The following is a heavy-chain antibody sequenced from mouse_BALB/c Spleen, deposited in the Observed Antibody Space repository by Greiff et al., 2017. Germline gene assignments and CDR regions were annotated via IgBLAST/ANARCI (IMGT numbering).Heavy chain of an antibody. CDR1: GYSFTSCY. D-gene: IGHD6-1*01. CDR3: AGSSVRVYFDY. V-gene: IGHV3-8*02. Sequence: EVKLMESGPSLVKPSQTLSLTCSVSGYSFTSCYLHWIRKFPGNRLEYMGYISYSGSTYYNPSLISRITINRDTSKNQFFLQLNSVTTEDTATYYGAGSSVRVYFDYWGQGTTLTVSS. J-gene: IGHJ2*01. CDR2: ISYSGST.